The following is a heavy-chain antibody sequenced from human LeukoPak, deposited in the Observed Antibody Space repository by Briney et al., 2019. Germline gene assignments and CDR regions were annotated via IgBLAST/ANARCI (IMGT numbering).Heavy chain of an antibody. CDR2: ISSSGSTI. D-gene: IGHD6-19*01. CDR3: ARDPYSSGWHTNWFDP. J-gene: IGHJ5*02. V-gene: IGHV3-11*04. Sequence: GGSLRLSCAASGFTFSDYYMSWIRQAPGKGLEWVSYISSSGSTIYYADSVKGRFTISRDNAKNSLYLQMNSLRAEDTAVYYCARDPYSSGWHTNWFDPWGQGTLVTVSS. CDR1: GFTFSDYY.